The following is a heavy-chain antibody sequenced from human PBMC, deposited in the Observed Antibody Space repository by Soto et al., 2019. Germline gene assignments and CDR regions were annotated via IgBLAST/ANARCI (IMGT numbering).Heavy chain of an antibody. CDR1: GYSSISYW. J-gene: IGHJ6*02. D-gene: IGHD3-22*01. CDR2: IYPGDSDT. CDR3: ARRYYYDSSGNYGMDV. Sequence: GESLRISCKGSGYSSISYWNVWVRQMPGKGLEWMGIIYPGDSDTRYSPPFQGQATISADKSISTAYLRWSSLKASDTAMYYCARRYYYDSSGNYGMDVRGQGTAVTLS. V-gene: IGHV5-51*01.